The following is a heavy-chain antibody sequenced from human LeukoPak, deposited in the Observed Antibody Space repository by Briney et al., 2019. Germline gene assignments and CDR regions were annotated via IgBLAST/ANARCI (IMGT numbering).Heavy chain of an antibody. CDR3: ARDGSAGNTRTPRWFDP. D-gene: IGHD3-10*01. Sequence: ASVKVSCKASGYTFTSYYMHWVRQAPGQGLEWMGIINPSGGSTSYAQKFQGRVTMTRDTSTSTVYMELSSLRSEDTAVYYCARDGSAGNTRTPRWFDPRGQGTLVTVSS. V-gene: IGHV1-46*01. CDR1: GYTFTSYY. J-gene: IGHJ5*02. CDR2: INPSGGST.